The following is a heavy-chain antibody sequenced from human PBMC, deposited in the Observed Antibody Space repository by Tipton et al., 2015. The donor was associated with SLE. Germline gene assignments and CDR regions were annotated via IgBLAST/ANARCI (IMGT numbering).Heavy chain of an antibody. Sequence: TLSLTCTVSGGSISSYYWSWIRQTPGKRLEWIGFVYYTGRTYYNLSLRSRVTISIDTSKKQFSLRLSSVTAADTAVYYCARESVAVADKGHFDYWGQGTLVVVSS. J-gene: IGHJ4*02. CDR1: GGSISSYY. V-gene: IGHV4-59*01. CDR2: VYYTGRT. CDR3: ARESVAVADKGHFDY. D-gene: IGHD6-19*01.